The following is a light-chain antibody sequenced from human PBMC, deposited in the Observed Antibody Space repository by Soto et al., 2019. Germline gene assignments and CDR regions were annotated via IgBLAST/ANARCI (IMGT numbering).Light chain of an antibody. V-gene: IGKV3D-15*01. CDR3: QQYDKWPIT. CDR1: QSISIN. J-gene: IGKJ5*01. CDR2: GAS. Sequence: ERVMTQSRATVSVSPGDRVTLSCRASQSISINLAWYQHKPGQAPRLLIHGASTRATGVPARISGSGSGTEFTLTISSLQSEDFAVYYCQQYDKWPITFGQGTRLEIK.